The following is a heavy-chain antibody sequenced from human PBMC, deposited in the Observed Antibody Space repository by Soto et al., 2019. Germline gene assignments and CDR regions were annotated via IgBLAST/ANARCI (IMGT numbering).Heavy chain of an antibody. D-gene: IGHD3-9*01. Sequence: EVQLVQSGAEVKKPGESLKISCKASGYSFTSYWIGWVRQISGKGLEWMGITYPGDSQTLYSPSFQGQVTISVDKSISTVYLQWGSLKASDTATYYCARRRYFDTLLDPWGQGTLVTVSS. CDR2: TYPGDSQT. V-gene: IGHV5-51*03. J-gene: IGHJ5*02. CDR3: ARRRYFDTLLDP. CDR1: GYSFTSYW.